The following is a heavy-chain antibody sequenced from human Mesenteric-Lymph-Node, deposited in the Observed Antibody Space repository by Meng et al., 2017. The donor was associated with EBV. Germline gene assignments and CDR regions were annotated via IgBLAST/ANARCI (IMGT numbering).Heavy chain of an antibody. D-gene: IGHD2-15*01. J-gene: IGHJ5*02. CDR3: GHSWDCGGGSCSTNWFDP. CDR1: GFPLSIIGEG. Sequence: QITLKESGPTLVKPTETLTRTCTFSGFPLSIIGEGVGWIRQPPGKALEWLALIYWDDDKRYSPSLKSRLTITKDTSKNQVVLTMTNMDPVDTATYYCGHSWDCGGGSCSTNWFDPRGQGTLVTVS. V-gene: IGHV2-5*02. CDR2: IYWDDDK.